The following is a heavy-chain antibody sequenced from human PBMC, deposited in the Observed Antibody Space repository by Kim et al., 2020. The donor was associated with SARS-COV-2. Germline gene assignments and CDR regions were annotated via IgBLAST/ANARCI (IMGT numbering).Heavy chain of an antibody. V-gene: IGHV3-30*02. CDR3: STITAIGH. J-gene: IGHJ4*02. Sequence: DGNTKIYAESMKGRFTISRDNSKNTLYLQLNSLRAEDTAVYYCSTITAIGHWGQGTLVTVSS. CDR2: DGNTK. D-gene: IGHD1-20*01.